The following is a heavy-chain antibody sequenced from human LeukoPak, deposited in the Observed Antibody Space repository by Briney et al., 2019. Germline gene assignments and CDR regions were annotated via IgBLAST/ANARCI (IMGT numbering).Heavy chain of an antibody. CDR2: IYSGGST. V-gene: IGHV3-53*01. CDR1: GFTVSSNY. D-gene: IGHD3-22*01. Sequence: GGSLRLSCAASGFTVSSNYMSWVRQAPGKGLEWVSVIYSGGSTYYADSVKGRFTISRDNSKNTLYLQMNSLRAEDTAVYYCARSGYDSSGYYFEDYWGQGTLVTVSS. CDR3: ARSGYDSSGYYFEDY. J-gene: IGHJ4*02.